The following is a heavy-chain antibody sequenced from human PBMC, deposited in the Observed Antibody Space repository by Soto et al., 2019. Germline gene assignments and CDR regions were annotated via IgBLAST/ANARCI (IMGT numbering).Heavy chain of an antibody. J-gene: IGHJ4*02. CDR1: GFTFSNHA. V-gene: IGHV3-23*01. Sequence: EVQLLESGGGFVQPGGSLRLSCAASGFTFSNHAMSWVRQAPGKGLEWVSLISGSGGNTNYADSVRGRFTISRDNSKKTVYLQMNSLRADDTAVYYCAKGKANSVFGVDTLFDYWGQXXLX. CDR3: AKGKANSVFGVDTLFDY. CDR2: ISGSGGNT. D-gene: IGHD3-3*01.